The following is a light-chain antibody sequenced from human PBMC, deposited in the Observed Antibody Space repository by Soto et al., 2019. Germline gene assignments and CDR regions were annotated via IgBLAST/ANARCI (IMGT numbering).Light chain of an antibody. J-gene: IGKJ1*01. CDR2: AAS. CDR3: LRHNTYPWT. V-gene: IGKV1-17*03. CDR1: QDISNY. Sequence: DIQMTQSPSAMSASVGDRVTITCRASQDISNYLAWFQQKPGKVPKRLIYAASSLQNGAPSRFSGSACGTEFTPTISSLQPEDSATYYCLRHNTYPWTFGQGTKVEI.